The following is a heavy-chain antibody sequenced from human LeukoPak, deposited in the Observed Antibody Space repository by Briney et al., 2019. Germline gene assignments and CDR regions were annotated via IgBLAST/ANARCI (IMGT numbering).Heavy chain of an antibody. CDR2: IKQDGSEK. Sequence: PGGSLRLSCAAPGFTFSSYWMSWVRQAPGKGLEWVANIKQDGSEKYYVDSVKGRFTISRDNAKNSLYLQMNSLRAEDTAVYYCARYARELDYWGQGSLVTVSS. V-gene: IGHV3-7*01. CDR3: ARYARELDY. CDR1: GFTFSSYW. D-gene: IGHD2-2*01. J-gene: IGHJ4*02.